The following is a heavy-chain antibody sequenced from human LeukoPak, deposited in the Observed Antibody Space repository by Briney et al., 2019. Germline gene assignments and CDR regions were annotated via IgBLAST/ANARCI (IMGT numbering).Heavy chain of an antibody. J-gene: IGHJ6*03. CDR2: IYYSGST. V-gene: IGHV4-59*01. CDR1: GLSKKSYL. Sequence: KPSETLSLTCTVWGLSKKSYLWGWVRQPPGKGLEWIGYIYYSGSTNYNPSLKSRVTISVDTSNNQFSLIQSSVIPAATAVYYCTHGRICRPQGHFYYYYYMDVWGKGTTVTVSS. CDR3: THGRICRPQGHFYYYYYMDV.